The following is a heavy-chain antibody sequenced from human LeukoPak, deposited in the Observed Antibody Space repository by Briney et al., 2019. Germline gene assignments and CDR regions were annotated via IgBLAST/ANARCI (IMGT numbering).Heavy chain of an antibody. CDR3: ARALTMVRGVLSPFNWFDP. CDR1: GYTFTGYY. Sequence: ASVKVSCKASGYTFTGYYMHWVRQAPGQGHEWMGWINPNSGGTNYAQKFQGRVTMTRDTSISTAYMELSRLRSDDTAVYYCARALTMVRGVLSPFNWFDPWGQGTLVTVSS. CDR2: INPNSGGT. D-gene: IGHD3-10*01. V-gene: IGHV1-2*02. J-gene: IGHJ5*02.